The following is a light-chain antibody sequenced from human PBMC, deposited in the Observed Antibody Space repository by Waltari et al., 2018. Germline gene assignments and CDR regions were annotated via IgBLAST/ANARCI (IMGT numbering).Light chain of an antibody. CDR1: QSVRRS. Sequence: SSRASQSVRRSLAWYQQKHGQAPRLLIYDASTRATGIPDRFSGSGSGTDFSLTISRLEPEDFAVYYCQKYVSLPATFGQGTKVEIK. V-gene: IGKV3-20*01. CDR3: QKYVSLPAT. J-gene: IGKJ1*01. CDR2: DAS.